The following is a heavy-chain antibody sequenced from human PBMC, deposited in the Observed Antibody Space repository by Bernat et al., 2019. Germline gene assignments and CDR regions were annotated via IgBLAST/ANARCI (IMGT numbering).Heavy chain of an antibody. V-gene: IGHV3-23*01. Sequence: GGSLRFSCAAAGFTFNSYAMSWVRQAPGKGPEWVSRVNGGGGATDYIDSVKGRFTISRDNSKNTLYLQMNSLRAEDTAVYYCARDDAVGGGFLDYWGQGTLVTVSS. CDR3: ARDDAVGGGFLDY. J-gene: IGHJ4*02. CDR2: VNGGGGAT. CDR1: GFTFNSYA. D-gene: IGHD3-3*01.